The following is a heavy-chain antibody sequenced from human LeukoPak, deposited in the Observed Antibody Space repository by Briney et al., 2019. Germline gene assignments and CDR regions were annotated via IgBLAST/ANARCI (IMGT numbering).Heavy chain of an antibody. Sequence: SETLSLTCTVSGASISNNYWSWIRQPPGKGLEWLGNIYYSGSTTYNPSLKSRVTISVDTSKKQFSLKLSSVTAADTAVYYCARSIVVVPAAMFSYYYYYMDVWGKGTTVTISS. CDR1: GASISNNY. J-gene: IGHJ6*03. V-gene: IGHV4-59*12. CDR3: ARSIVVVPAAMFSYYYYYMDV. D-gene: IGHD2-2*01. CDR2: IYYSGST.